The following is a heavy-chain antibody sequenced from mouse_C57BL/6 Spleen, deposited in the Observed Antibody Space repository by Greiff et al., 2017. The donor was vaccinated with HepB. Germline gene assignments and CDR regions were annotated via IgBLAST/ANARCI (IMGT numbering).Heavy chain of an antibody. CDR1: GYAFTNYL. V-gene: IGHV1-54*01. CDR2: INPGSGGT. D-gene: IGHD1-1*01. Sequence: QVQLQQSGAELVRPGTSVKVSCKASGYAFTNYLIEWVKQRPGQGLEWIGVINPGSGGTNNNEKFKGKATLTAEKYSSTAYLQLRSLTSEDSAVYFCARRDYYCSSYYFDYWGQGTTLTVSS. CDR3: ARRDYYCSSYYFDY. J-gene: IGHJ2*01.